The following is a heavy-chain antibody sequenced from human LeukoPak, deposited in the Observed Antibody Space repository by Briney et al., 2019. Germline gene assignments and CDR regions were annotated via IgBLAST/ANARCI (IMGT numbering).Heavy chain of an antibody. CDR1: GYTFTCYY. J-gene: IGHJ5*02. Sequence: ASVKVSCKASGYTFTCYYMHWVRQAPGQGLEWMGWINPNSGGTNYAQKFLGRVTMTRDTSISTAYMELSRLRSDDTAVYYCARDRGYCSGGSCYETWFDPWGQGTLVTVSS. D-gene: IGHD2-15*01. CDR3: ARDRGYCSGGSCYETWFDP. V-gene: IGHV1-2*02. CDR2: INPNSGGT.